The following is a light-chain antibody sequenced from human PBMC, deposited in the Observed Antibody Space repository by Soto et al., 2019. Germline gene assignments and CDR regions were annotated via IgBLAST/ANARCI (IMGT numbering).Light chain of an antibody. CDR2: GHN. Sequence: QSVLTQPASVSGSPGQSITISCTGTSSDVGGYNYVSWYQQLPGTAPKLLIYGHNQRPSGVPDRFSGSKSGSSASLAISGLQSEDEADYYCGVWDDRLISYIFGAGTKVTVL. CDR1: SSDVGGYNY. J-gene: IGLJ1*01. V-gene: IGLV1-44*01. CDR3: GVWDDRLISYI.